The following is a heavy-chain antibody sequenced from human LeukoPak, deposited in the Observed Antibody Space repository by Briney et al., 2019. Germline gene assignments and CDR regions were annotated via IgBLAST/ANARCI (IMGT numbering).Heavy chain of an antibody. J-gene: IGHJ4*02. V-gene: IGHV3-23*01. CDR2: ISGSGGST. Sequence: GGSLRLSCAASGFTFSSYATSWVRQAPGKGLEWVSAISGSGGSTYYADSVKGRFTISRDNSKNTLYLQMNSLRAEDTAVYYCAKDPGEAVARPPPDYWGQGTLVTVSS. CDR3: AKDPGEAVARPPPDY. CDR1: GFTFSSYA. D-gene: IGHD6-19*01.